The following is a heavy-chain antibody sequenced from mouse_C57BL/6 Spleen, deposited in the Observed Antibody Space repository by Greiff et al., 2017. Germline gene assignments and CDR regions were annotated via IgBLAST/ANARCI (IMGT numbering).Heavy chain of an antibody. D-gene: IGHD1-1*01. J-gene: IGHJ2*01. V-gene: IGHV1-64*01. CDR1: GYTFTSYW. CDR2: IHPYSGST. Sequence: QVQLQQPGAELVKPGASVKLSCKASGYTFTSYWMHWVKQRPGQGLEWIGMIHPYSGSTNYNEKFKSKATLTVDKSSSTAYMQLSSLTSEDSAVYYCARGKIYYYSPFDYWGQGTTLTVSS. CDR3: ARGKIYYYSPFDY.